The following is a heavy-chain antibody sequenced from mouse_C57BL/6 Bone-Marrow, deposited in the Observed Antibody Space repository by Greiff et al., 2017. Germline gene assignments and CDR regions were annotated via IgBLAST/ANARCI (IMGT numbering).Heavy chain of an antibody. CDR2: ISDGGSYT. CDR3: AREGWGPRY. V-gene: IGHV5-4*01. D-gene: IGHD3-3*01. Sequence: EVQLQQSGGGLVKPGGSLKLSCAASGFTFSSYAMSWVRQTPEKRLEWVATISDGGSYTYYPDNVKGRFTISRDNAKNNLYLQMSHLKSEDTAMYYWAREGWGPRYWGQGTTLTVAS. CDR1: GFTFSSYA. J-gene: IGHJ2*01.